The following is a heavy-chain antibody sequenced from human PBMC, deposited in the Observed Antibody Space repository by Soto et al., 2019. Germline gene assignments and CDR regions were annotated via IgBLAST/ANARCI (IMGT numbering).Heavy chain of an antibody. J-gene: IGHJ4*02. CDR2: IHYSGTT. V-gene: IGHV4-59*01. CDR1: GGSMRNYF. D-gene: IGHD6-13*01. CDR3: AAGEASSRNLAPYYLDF. Sequence: SDTLSLTCTVSGGSMRNYFWTWIRQPPGKGLEWIGYIHYSGTTSFFPSYNPSLRSRVTISEDTSKNQFSLKLLSVTTADTAVYFCAAGEASSRNLAPYYLDFWGQGSLVTVS.